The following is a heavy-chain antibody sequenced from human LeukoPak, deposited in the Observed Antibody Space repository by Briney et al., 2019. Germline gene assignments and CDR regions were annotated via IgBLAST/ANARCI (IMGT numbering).Heavy chain of an antibody. J-gene: IGHJ4*02. CDR1: GFTFSSYA. CDR3: ARDRVGATDYFDY. D-gene: IGHD1-26*01. Sequence: GGSLRLSCAASGFTFSSYAMHWVRQAPGKGLEWVAVISYDGGNKYYADSVKGRFTISRDNSKNTLYLQMNSLRAEDTAVYYCARDRVGATDYFDYWGQGTLVTVSS. V-gene: IGHV3-30-3*01. CDR2: ISYDGGNK.